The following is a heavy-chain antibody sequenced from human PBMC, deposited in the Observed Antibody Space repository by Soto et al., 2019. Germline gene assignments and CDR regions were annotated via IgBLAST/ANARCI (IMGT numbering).Heavy chain of an antibody. J-gene: IGHJ4*02. CDR1: GYTFTSYD. Sequence: GASVKVSCKASGYTFTSYDINWVRQATGQGLEWMGWMNPNSGNTGYAQKFQGRVTMTRNTSISTAYMELSSLRSEDTAVYYCASGITMIVGLPVWGQGTLVTVSS. CDR2: MNPNSGNT. CDR3: ASGITMIVGLPV. D-gene: IGHD3-22*01. V-gene: IGHV1-8*01.